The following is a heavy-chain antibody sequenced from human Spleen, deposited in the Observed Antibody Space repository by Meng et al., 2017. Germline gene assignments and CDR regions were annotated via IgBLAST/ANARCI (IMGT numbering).Heavy chain of an antibody. J-gene: IGHJ6*02. CDR1: GYTFPDYY. Sequence: SVKVSCKASGYTFPDYYLHWVRRAPGQGLEWMGGIIPIFGTANYAQKFQGRVTITADESTSTAYMELSSLRSEDTAVYYCAKHSNIVATILYYYYGMDVWGQGTTVTVSS. D-gene: IGHD5-12*01. CDR2: IIPIFGTA. V-gene: IGHV1-69*13. CDR3: AKHSNIVATILYYYYGMDV.